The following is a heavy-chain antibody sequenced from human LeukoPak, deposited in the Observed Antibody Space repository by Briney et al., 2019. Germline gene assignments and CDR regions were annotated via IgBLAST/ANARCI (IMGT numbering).Heavy chain of an antibody. D-gene: IGHD3-10*01. Sequence: SGTLSLTCTVSGASISSYYWSWLRQPPGRGLEWIGHIFYTGSSNYNPCRKSRVTISLDRSKNQFSLRLTSVTAADTAVYYCARAGAWQIDPWGQGTLVTVSS. J-gene: IGHJ5*02. CDR3: ARAGAWQIDP. CDR2: IFYTGSS. V-gene: IGHV4-59*01. CDR1: GASISSYY.